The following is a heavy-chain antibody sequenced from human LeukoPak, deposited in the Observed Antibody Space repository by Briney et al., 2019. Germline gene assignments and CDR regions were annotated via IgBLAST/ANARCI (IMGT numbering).Heavy chain of an antibody. V-gene: IGHV3-33*01. CDR2: IWYDGSNK. CDR3: TRDASGDTNSGPRMDV. D-gene: IGHD1-26*01. CDR1: GFTFSSYG. Sequence: GGSLRLSCAASGFTFSSYGMHWVRQAPGKGLEWVAVIWYDGSNKYYADSVKGRFTISRDNSKNTLYLQMTSLRAEDTAVYYCTRDASGDTNSGPRMDVWGQGTTVTVSS. J-gene: IGHJ6*02.